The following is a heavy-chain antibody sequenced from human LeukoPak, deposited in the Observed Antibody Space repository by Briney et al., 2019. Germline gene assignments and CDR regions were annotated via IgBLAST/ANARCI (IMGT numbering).Heavy chain of an antibody. V-gene: IGHV3-30-3*01. D-gene: IGHD3-10*01. CDR1: GFIFSSYA. Sequence: GGSLRLSCAASGFIFSSYAIHWVRQIPGKGLESVAVISYDGSEKYYAGSVRGRSTISRDNAKNSLYLQMNSLRAEDTAVYYCARDFSLWFGELWGYFDYWGQGTLVTVSS. J-gene: IGHJ4*02. CDR3: ARDFSLWFGELWGYFDY. CDR2: ISYDGSEK.